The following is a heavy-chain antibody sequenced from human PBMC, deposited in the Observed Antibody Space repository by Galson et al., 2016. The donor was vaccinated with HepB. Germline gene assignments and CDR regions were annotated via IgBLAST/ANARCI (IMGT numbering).Heavy chain of an antibody. D-gene: IGHD6-13*01. Sequence: SLRLSCAASGFTFSSYYMNWVRQAPGKGLEWVSSISSGSSYTYYTDSVKGRFTISRDSSKNTLSLQMNSLRAEDTAVYYCAREMGVAAPAVFDYWGQGTLVTVSS. V-gene: IGHV3-21*01. CDR1: GFTFSSYY. CDR3: AREMGVAAPAVFDY. J-gene: IGHJ4*02. CDR2: ISSGSSYT.